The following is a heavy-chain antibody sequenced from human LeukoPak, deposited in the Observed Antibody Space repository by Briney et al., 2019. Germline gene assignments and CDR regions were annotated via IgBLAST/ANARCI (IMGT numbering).Heavy chain of an antibody. CDR1: GFTVSSYR. CDR3: ARKAYCLDL. Sequence: TGGSLRLSCAPSGFTVSSYRMSWVRQAPGKGLEWVANIKQDGSEKYYVDSVKGRFTISRDNAKNSLYLQMNRLRAEDTGVYYCARKAYCLDLWGKGNKVRLSS. J-gene: IGHJ6*03. D-gene: IGHD2-21*01. V-gene: IGHV3-7*03. CDR2: IKQDGSEK.